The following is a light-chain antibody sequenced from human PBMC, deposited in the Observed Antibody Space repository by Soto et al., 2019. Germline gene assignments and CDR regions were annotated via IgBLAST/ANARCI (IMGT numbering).Light chain of an antibody. Sequence: HSVLTQPPSASGSPGQSVTISCTGTSSDVGGYNYVSWYQQHPGKAPKLIIYEVTKRPSGVPDRFSGSKSGNTASLTVSGLQAEDEADYYCSSHAGINNVVFGGGTKLTVL. V-gene: IGLV2-8*01. J-gene: IGLJ3*02. CDR1: SSDVGGYNY. CDR3: SSHAGINNVV. CDR2: EVT.